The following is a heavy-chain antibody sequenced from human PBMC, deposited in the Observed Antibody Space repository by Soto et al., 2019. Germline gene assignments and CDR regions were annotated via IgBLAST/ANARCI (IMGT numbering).Heavy chain of an antibody. CDR3: ASFNCSSTSCYAGSYAFDI. CDR1: GYTFTSYG. V-gene: IGHV1-18*01. D-gene: IGHD2-2*01. CDR2: ISAYNGNT. Sequence: QVQLVQSGAEVKKPGASVKVSCKASGYTFTSYGISWVRQAPGQGLEWMGWISAYNGNTNYAQKLQGRVTMSTDTYTTTAYMELRSLRSDGPAVYYCASFNCSSTSCYAGSYAFDIWGQGTMVTVSS. J-gene: IGHJ3*02.